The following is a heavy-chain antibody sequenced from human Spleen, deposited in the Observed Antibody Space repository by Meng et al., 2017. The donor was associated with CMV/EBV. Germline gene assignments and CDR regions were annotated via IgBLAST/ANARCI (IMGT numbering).Heavy chain of an antibody. CDR2: IYYSGST. CDR3: VRDLPSSGFDP. J-gene: IGHJ5*02. V-gene: IGHV4-39*07. D-gene: IGHD3-10*01. CDR1: VGSISSSSYY. Sequence: SETLSLTCTVSVGSISSSSYYWGWIRQPPGKGLEWIGSIYYSGSTYYNPSLKSRVTISVDTSKNQFSLQLSSVTAADTAVYYCVRDLPSSGFDPWGQGTLVTVSS.